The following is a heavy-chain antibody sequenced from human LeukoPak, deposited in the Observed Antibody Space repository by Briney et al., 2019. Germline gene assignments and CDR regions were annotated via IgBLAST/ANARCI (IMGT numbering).Heavy chain of an antibody. CDR1: GRSFSGSY. D-gene: IGHD4-17*01. CDR3: ARERSYGDDDAFDI. J-gene: IGHJ3*02. CDR2: INHSGTT. Sequence: PSETLSLTCAVHGRSFSGSYWSWIRQPPGKGLEWIGEINHSGTTNYNPSLKSRGTMSVDTSKNQFSLRLSSVTAADTAVYYCARERSYGDDDAFDIWGQGTMVTVSS. V-gene: IGHV4-34*01.